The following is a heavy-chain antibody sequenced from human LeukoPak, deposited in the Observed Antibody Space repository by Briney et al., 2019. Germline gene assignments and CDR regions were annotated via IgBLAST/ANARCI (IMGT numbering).Heavy chain of an antibody. D-gene: IGHD3-22*01. CDR2: IYYSGST. Sequence: PSETLSLTCTVSGGSISSSSYYWGWIRQPPGKGLEWIGSIYYSGSTYYNPSLKSRVTISVDTSKNQFSLKLSSVTAADTAVYYCARPHYYDSSGLIDYWGQGTLVTVSS. J-gene: IGHJ4*02. CDR1: GGSISSSSYY. CDR3: ARPHYYDSSGLIDY. V-gene: IGHV4-39*01.